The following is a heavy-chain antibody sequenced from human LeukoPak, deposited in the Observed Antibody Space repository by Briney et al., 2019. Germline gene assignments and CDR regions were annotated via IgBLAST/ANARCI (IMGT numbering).Heavy chain of an antibody. CDR1: GVSISSGSYY. Sequence: PSQTLSLTCTVSGVSISSGSYYWSWIRQPAGKGLEWIGRIYTSGSTNYNPSLKSRVTISVDTSKNQFSLKLSSVTAADTAVYYCARERGSREWLGSYYYYYYGMDVWGQGTTVTVSS. V-gene: IGHV4-61*02. CDR3: ARERGSREWLGSYYYYYYGMDV. D-gene: IGHD6-19*01. CDR2: IYTSGST. J-gene: IGHJ6*02.